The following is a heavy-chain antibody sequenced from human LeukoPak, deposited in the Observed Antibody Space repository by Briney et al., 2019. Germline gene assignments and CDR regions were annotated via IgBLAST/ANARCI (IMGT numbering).Heavy chain of an antibody. CDR3: ARGLFTVTSQYFDY. Sequence: GGSLRLSCAASGFTFSGYSMNWVRQAPGKGLEWASYISSSSSTIYYTDSVKGRFTISRDNAKNSLYLQMNSLRAEDTAVYYCARGLFTVTSQYFDYWGQGTLVTVSS. D-gene: IGHD4-17*01. V-gene: IGHV3-48*01. J-gene: IGHJ4*02. CDR2: ISSSSSTI. CDR1: GFTFSGYS.